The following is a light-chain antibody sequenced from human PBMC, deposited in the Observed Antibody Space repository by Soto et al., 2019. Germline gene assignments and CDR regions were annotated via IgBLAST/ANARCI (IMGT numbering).Light chain of an antibody. CDR1: QSISSW. CDR3: QHYNSYSEA. Sequence: DIQMTQSPSTLSASVGDRVTITCRASQSISSWLAWYQQKPGKAPKLVIYDASSLESGVPSRFSGSGSGTEFTLTISSLQPDDFASYYCQHYNSYSEAFGQGTKV. J-gene: IGKJ1*01. V-gene: IGKV1-5*01. CDR2: DAS.